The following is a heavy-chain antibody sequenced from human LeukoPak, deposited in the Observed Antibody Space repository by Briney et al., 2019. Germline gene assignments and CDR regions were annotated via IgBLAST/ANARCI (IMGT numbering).Heavy chain of an antibody. V-gene: IGHV4-34*01. CDR3: ARGKKYYYGSGSYNHFDY. CDR2: TNHSGST. CDR1: GGSFSGYY. D-gene: IGHD3-10*01. J-gene: IGHJ4*02. Sequence: SETLSLTCAVYGGSFSGYYWSWIRQPPGKGLEWIGETNHSGSTNYNPSLKSRVTISVDTSKNQFSLKLSSVTAADTAVYYCARGKKYYYGSGSYNHFDYWGQGTLVTVSS.